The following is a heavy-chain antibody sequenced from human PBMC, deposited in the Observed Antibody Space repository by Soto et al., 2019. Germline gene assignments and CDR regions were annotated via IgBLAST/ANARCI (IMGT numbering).Heavy chain of an antibody. D-gene: IGHD4-17*01. CDR3: ARGGPGLGDYGLIWYFDL. CDR2: INPNSGGT. CDR1: GYTFTGYY. Sequence: GASVKVSCKASGYTFTGYYMHWVRQAPGQGLEWMGWINPNSGGTNYAQKFQGWVTMTRDTSISTAYMELSRLRSDDTAVYYCARGGPGLGDYGLIWYFDLWGRGTLVTVSS. V-gene: IGHV1-2*04. J-gene: IGHJ2*01.